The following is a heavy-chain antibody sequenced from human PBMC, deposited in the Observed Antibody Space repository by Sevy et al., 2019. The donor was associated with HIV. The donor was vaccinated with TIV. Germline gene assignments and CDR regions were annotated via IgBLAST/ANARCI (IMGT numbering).Heavy chain of an antibody. CDR1: GYIFTSYW. V-gene: IGHV5-51*01. CDR2: IYPGDSDT. D-gene: IGHD2-15*01. J-gene: IGHJ4*02. Sequence: GESLKISCKGSGYIFTSYWIGWVRQMPGKGLEWMGIIYPGDSDTRYSPSFQGQVPIIADKSIDTAYLQWSSLKASDAAMYYCARGFCSGGSCSDFDYWGQGTLVTVSS. CDR3: ARGFCSGGSCSDFDY.